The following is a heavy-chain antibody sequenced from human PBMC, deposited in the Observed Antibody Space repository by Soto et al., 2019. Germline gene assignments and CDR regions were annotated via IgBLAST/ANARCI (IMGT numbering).Heavy chain of an antibody. CDR1: GFTFSSYW. D-gene: IGHD5-12*01. CDR3: ARDQCSGYDN. Sequence: EVQLAESGGGLVQPGGSLRLSCVASGFTFSSYWMHWVRQAPGKGLVWVSHINTDGSYTTYADSVKGRFTISRDNAKNTLYLQMNSLRAEDTAVYYCARDQCSGYDNWGQGTLVTVSS. J-gene: IGHJ4*02. V-gene: IGHV3-74*01. CDR2: INTDGSYT.